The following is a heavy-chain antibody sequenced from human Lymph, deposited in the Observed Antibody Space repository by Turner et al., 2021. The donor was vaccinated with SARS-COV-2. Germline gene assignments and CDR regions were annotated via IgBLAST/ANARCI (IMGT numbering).Heavy chain of an antibody. D-gene: IGHD3-22*01. CDR3: ARDRDSSGWVDY. J-gene: IGHJ4*02. Sequence: QVQLVESWGGVVQPGRSLTLSCASSGFPFSSYAMHWVRQAQGKGLEWVAWRSYDGSDKYYADSVKGRFTVSRDNSKNTLYRQMNSLRAEDTAVYYCARDRDSSGWVDYWGQGTLVTVSS. CDR2: RSYDGSDK. V-gene: IGHV3-30*04. CDR1: GFPFSSYA.